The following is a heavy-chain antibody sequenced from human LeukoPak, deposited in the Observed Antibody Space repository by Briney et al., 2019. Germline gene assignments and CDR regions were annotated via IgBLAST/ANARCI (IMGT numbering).Heavy chain of an antibody. CDR3: ARTEWELRDAFDI. Sequence: ASVKVSCKASGDTFTSYTISWVRQAPGQGLEWMGRIIPILGIANYAQKFQGRVTITADKSTSTAYMELSSLRSEDTAVYYCARTEWELRDAFDIWGQGTMVTVSS. CDR2: IIPILGIA. D-gene: IGHD1-26*01. V-gene: IGHV1-69*02. CDR1: GDTFTSYT. J-gene: IGHJ3*02.